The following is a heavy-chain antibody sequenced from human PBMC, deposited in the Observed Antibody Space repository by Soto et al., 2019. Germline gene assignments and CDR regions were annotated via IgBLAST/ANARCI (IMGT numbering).Heavy chain of an antibody. D-gene: IGHD1-20*01. V-gene: IGHV3-11*01. Sequence: WGSLRLSCAGSGFTFNDYYMNLIRHSPVKWLEWISYISSGSSTIYYADSVKGRFTVSRDNAKYSLYLQMNSLRAEDTAVYYCARGYNWRSDYWGRGTLVTVSS. CDR1: GFTFNDYY. J-gene: IGHJ4*02. CDR2: ISSGSSTI. CDR3: ARGYNWRSDY.